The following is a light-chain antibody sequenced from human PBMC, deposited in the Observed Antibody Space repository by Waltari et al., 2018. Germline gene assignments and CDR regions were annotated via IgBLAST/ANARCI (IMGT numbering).Light chain of an antibody. J-gene: IGLJ1*01. CDR2: EVR. Sequence: QSALTQPASVSGSPGQSVTISCTGTSSDVGGYNYVSWYQQHPGKAPTLMIHEVRTRPPGGPDRFSGSKSGNTASLTVSGLQAEDEADYYCSSFAGSNNYVFGTGTKVTVL. V-gene: IGLV2-8*01. CDR3: SSFAGSNNYV. CDR1: SSDVGGYNY.